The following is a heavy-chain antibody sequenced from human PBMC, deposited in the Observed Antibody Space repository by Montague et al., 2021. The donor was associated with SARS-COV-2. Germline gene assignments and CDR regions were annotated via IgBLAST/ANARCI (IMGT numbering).Heavy chain of an antibody. D-gene: IGHD1-26*01. Sequence: SETLSLTRTVSGGSIRSYYWSWIRQTPGKGLEWIGYIYYDGSTNYNPSLKSRVTMSVDSSKNQFSLRLSSVTAADTAVYYCARYGSYFEHWGQGTLVTVSS. CDR3: ARYGSYFEH. CDR1: GGSIRSYY. J-gene: IGHJ4*02. CDR2: IYYDGST. V-gene: IGHV4-59*03.